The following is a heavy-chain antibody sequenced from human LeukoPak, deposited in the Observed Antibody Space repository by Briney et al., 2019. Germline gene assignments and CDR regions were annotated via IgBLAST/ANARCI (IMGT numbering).Heavy chain of an antibody. J-gene: IGHJ4*02. CDR2: ISHSGST. CDR1: GGSISSRNW. D-gene: IGHD2-21*02. CDR3: ARDLAVVPAFDY. Sequence: SETLSLTCAVSGGSISSRNWWTWVRQPPGKGLEWIGEISHSGSTNYNPSLESRVTVSVDNSKNQFSLKVYSVTAADTAVYYCARDLAVVPAFDYWGQGTLVSVSS. V-gene: IGHV4-4*02.